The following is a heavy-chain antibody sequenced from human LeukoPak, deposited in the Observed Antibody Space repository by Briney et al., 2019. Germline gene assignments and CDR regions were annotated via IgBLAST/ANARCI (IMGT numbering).Heavy chain of an antibody. CDR3: ASHKYCSSTSCYAFDI. J-gene: IGHJ3*02. D-gene: IGHD2-2*01. Sequence: ASAKVSCKASGDTFISYGISWVRQAPGQGLEWMGWISANNANTNYAQKLQGRVTMTTDTSTSTAYMELRSLRSDDTAVYYCASHKYCSSTSCYAFDIWGQGTMVTVSS. CDR2: ISANNANT. V-gene: IGHV1-18*01. CDR1: GDTFISYG.